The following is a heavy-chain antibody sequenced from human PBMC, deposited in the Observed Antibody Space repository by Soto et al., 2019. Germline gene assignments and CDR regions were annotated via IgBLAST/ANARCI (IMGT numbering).Heavy chain of an antibody. J-gene: IGHJ2*01. V-gene: IGHV4-31*03. Sequence: QVQLQESGPGLVKPSQTLSLTCTVSGGSISSGGYYWSWIRQHPGKGLEWIGYIYYSGSTYYNPSLKSRVTISVDTSKIQFSLKLSSVTAADTAVYYCARDSYKATTTVTTQWYFDLWGRGTLVPVSS. D-gene: IGHD4-17*01. CDR3: ARDSYKATTTVTTQWYFDL. CDR1: GGSISSGGYY. CDR2: IYYSGST.